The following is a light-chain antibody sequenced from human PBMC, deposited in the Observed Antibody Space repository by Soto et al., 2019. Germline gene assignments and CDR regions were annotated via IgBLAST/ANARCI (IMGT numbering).Light chain of an antibody. CDR2: GAS. Sequence: EIVMTHSPATLSVSPGERATLSFRASQSISSSLAWYQQRPGQAPRLLIYGASTRATGIPGRFSGSGSGTEFTLSINSLQSEDIAVYFCLQYNNWPRTFGQGTKVDI. V-gene: IGKV3-15*01. CDR1: QSISSS. J-gene: IGKJ1*01. CDR3: LQYNNWPRT.